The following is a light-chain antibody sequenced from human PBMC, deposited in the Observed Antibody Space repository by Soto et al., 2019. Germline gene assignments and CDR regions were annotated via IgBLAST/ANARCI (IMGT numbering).Light chain of an antibody. CDR2: WAS. CDR3: QQYYNTPYT. CDR1: QSVLYSSSNKNF. J-gene: IGKJ2*01. Sequence: DIVMTQSPDSLAVSLGERATINCKSSQSVLYSSSNKNFLAWYQQKPGQPPKLLIYWASTRESGVPDRFSGSGYGTDFTLTISSLQAEDVAVYYCQQYYNTPYTFGQGTKLEI. V-gene: IGKV4-1*01.